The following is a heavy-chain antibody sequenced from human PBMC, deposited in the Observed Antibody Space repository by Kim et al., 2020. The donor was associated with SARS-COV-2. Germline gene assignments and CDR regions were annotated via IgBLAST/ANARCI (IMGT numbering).Heavy chain of an antibody. Sequence: GGSLRLSCAASGFTFSSYWMSWVRQAPGKGLEWVANIKQDGSEKYYVDSVKGRFTISRDNAKNSLYLQMNSLRAEDTAVYYCASLGDFDWLFPGGAEYFQHWGQGTLVTVSS. CDR3: ASLGDFDWLFPGGAEYFQH. D-gene: IGHD3-9*01. CDR2: IKQDGSEK. J-gene: IGHJ1*01. CDR1: GFTFSSYW. V-gene: IGHV3-7*01.